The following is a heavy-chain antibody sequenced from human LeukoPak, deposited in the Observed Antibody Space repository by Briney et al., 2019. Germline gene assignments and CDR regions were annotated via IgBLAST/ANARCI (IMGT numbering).Heavy chain of an antibody. D-gene: IGHD5-18*01. V-gene: IGHV3-64*01. CDR3: ARGGYSYGYYYYYYMDV. CDR1: GFTFSSYA. J-gene: IGHJ6*03. CDR2: ISSNGGST. Sequence: PGGSLGLSCAASGFTFSSYAMHWVRQAPGKGLEYVSAISSNGGSTYYANSVKGRFTISRDNSKNTLYLQMGSLRAEDMAVYYCARGGYSYGYYYYYYMDVWGKGTTVTVSS.